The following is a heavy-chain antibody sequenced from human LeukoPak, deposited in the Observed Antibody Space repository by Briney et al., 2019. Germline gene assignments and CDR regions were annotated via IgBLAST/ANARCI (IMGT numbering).Heavy chain of an antibody. CDR1: GYTFTSYD. CDR3: ARHPSSWYGDYYYYMDV. J-gene: IGHJ6*03. D-gene: IGHD6-13*01. Sequence: GASVKVSCKASGYTFTSYDINWVRQATGQGLEWMGWMNPNSGNTGYAQKFQGRVTITRNTSISTAYMELSSLRSEDTAVYYCARHPSSWYGDYYYYMDVWGKGTTVTVSS. V-gene: IGHV1-8*03. CDR2: MNPNSGNT.